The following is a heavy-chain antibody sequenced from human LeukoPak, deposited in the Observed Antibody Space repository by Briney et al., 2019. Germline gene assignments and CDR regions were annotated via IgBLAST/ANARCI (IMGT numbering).Heavy chain of an antibody. CDR3: ARGFELDY. Sequence: PGGSLRLSCAASGFTFAYYWMAWVRQAPGRGLEWVASVKEDGTRKYYVDSVKGRFTISRDDARNSLYLQMNSLRAEDTAVYFCARGFELDYWGQGTLVTVSS. CDR1: GFTFAYYW. V-gene: IGHV3-7*01. J-gene: IGHJ4*02. CDR2: VKEDGTRK.